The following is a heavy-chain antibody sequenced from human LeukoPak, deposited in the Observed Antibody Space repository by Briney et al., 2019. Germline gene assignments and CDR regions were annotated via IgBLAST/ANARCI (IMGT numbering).Heavy chain of an antibody. CDR3: ARDSSVVRYFEWWDYFDH. CDR1: GFSFTMYD. CDR2: ISSDGFNQ. J-gene: IGHJ4*02. V-gene: IGHV3-30-3*01. D-gene: IGHD3-9*01. Sequence: GGSLRLSCTASGFSFTMYDMHWVRQAPGKGLEWVAVISSDGFNQKYADSVKGRFTVSRENSKNTLHLQMNGLRPEDTAVYYCARDSSVVRYFEWWDYFDHRGQGTMVTVSS.